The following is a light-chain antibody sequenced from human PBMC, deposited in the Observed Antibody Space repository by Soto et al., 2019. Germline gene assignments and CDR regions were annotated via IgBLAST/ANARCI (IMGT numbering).Light chain of an antibody. CDR3: CSYAGSSTWV. CDR2: EGS. Sequence: QSVLTQPASVSGSPGQSITISCTGTSSDVGSYNLVSWYQQHPGKAPKLMMYEGSKRPSGVSNRFSGSKSGNTASLTISGLQAEDEADYYCCSYAGSSTWVFGGWTKLTVL. CDR1: SSDVGSYNL. J-gene: IGLJ3*02. V-gene: IGLV2-23*01.